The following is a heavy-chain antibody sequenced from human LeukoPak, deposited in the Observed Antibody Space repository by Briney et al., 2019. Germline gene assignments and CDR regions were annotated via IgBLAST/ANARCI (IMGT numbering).Heavy chain of an antibody. V-gene: IGHV1-2*02. J-gene: IGHJ6*02. Sequence: ASVKVSCKASGYTFTGYYMHWVRQAPGQGLGWMGWINPNSGGTNYAQKFQGRVTMTRDTSISTAYMELSRLRSDDTAVYYCARDCGSGWYPYYYYYGMDVWGQGTTVTVSS. D-gene: IGHD6-19*01. CDR2: INPNSGGT. CDR3: ARDCGSGWYPYYYYYGMDV. CDR1: GYTFTGYY.